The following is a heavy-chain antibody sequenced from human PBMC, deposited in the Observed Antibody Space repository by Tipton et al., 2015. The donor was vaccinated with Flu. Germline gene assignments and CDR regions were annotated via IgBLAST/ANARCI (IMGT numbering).Heavy chain of an antibody. J-gene: IGHJ4*02. Sequence: TLSLTCTVSSGSIGSTNYFCAWIRQPPGKRLELIGSIYPSGTTYYTPSLKSRVTISADTSKSHFSLMLRSVTAADTAVYYCARLSYYDVDLKNFYFDYWGQGALVTVSS. CDR1: SGSIGSTNYF. CDR3: ARLSYYDVDLKNFYFDY. V-gene: IGHV4-39*01. CDR2: IYPSGTT. D-gene: IGHD3-10*02.